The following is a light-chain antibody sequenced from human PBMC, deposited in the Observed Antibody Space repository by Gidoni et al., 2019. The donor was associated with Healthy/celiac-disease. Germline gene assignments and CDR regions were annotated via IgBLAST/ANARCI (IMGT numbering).Light chain of an antibody. CDR3: CSYAGSSTYV. CDR1: SSDVGSYNL. J-gene: IGLJ1*01. V-gene: IGLV2-23*02. Sequence: QPALSQPAAEAGSPEQPIPISCTGTSSDVGSYNLVSWYQQHPGKAPQLMIYEVSKRPSGVSNRFAASKSGNTAFLTISGLQAEDAADYYFCSYAGSSTYVFGTGTKVTVL. CDR2: EVS.